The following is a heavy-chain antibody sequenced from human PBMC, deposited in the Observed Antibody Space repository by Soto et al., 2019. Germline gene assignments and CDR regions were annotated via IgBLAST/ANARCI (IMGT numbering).Heavy chain of an antibody. Sequence: QVQLVESGGGVVQPGRSLRLSCAASGFSISRSAMHWVRQAPGKGLEWVAVIAYDGSNRWYADSAKGRFTISRDNSKITVYLQMSSLGGEDTAVYYCARDLQAGTDNVNWFAPWGQGTLVTVSS. V-gene: IGHV3-30*04. CDR1: GFSISRSA. CDR2: IAYDGSNR. J-gene: IGHJ5*02. CDR3: ARDLQAGTDNVNWFAP. D-gene: IGHD1-1*01.